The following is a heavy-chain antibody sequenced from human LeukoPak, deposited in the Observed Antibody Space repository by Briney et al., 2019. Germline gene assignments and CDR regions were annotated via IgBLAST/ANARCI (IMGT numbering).Heavy chain of an antibody. CDR1: DGAVTSFY. CDR2: FYYSGST. D-gene: IGHD2-21*02. V-gene: IGHV4-59*08. CDR3: ARHRFASAVILDY. J-gene: IGHJ4*02. Sequence: SETLSLTCSVSDGAVTSFYWSWIRQSPGKGLEWIGYFYYSGSTKYNPSLKSRVTMSGATSKNQLSLKLRSVTAADTAMYYCARHRFASAVILDYWGQGDPVTVSS.